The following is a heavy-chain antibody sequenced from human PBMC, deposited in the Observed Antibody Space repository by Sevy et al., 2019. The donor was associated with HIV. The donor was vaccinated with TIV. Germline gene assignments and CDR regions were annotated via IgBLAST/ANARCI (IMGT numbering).Heavy chain of an antibody. V-gene: IGHV3-30*18. Sequence: GGSLRLSCSAFGFTFQTFGMHWVRQAPGKGSEWLAVISYDGSSQNYADSVKGRFTISRDNSKNLLFLQMNSLLPNDTAVYFCTKESLRGTYIRGDFDHWGQGTLVTVSS. CDR2: ISYDGSSQ. D-gene: IGHD3-10*02. J-gene: IGHJ4*02. CDR3: TKESLRGTYIRGDFDH. CDR1: GFTFQTFG.